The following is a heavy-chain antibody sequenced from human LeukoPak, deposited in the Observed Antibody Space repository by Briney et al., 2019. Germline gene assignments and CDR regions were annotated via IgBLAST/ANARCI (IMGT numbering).Heavy chain of an antibody. Sequence: SETLSLTCAVSGYSISSGYYWGRIRPPPGKGLEWIGSIYHSGSTYYNPSLKSRVTVSVDTSKNQFSLKLSSVTAADTAVYYCARSFSGYYDFWSGYRSLYYWGQGTLVTVSS. J-gene: IGHJ4*02. CDR1: GYSISSGYY. CDR2: IYHSGST. D-gene: IGHD3-3*01. V-gene: IGHV4-38-2*01. CDR3: ARSFSGYYDFWSGYRSLYY.